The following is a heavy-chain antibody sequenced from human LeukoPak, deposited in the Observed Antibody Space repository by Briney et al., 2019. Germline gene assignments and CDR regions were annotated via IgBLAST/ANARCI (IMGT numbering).Heavy chain of an antibody. CDR1: GFTFSSYD. J-gene: IGHJ4*02. Sequence: PGGSLRLSCAASGFTFSSYDMHWVRQATGKGLEWVSAIGTAGDTYYPGSVKGRFTISRENAKNSLYLQMNSLRAGDTAVYYCARGRSVSSSGYGEYYFDYWGQGTLVTVSS. D-gene: IGHD5-12*01. CDR3: ARGRSVSSSGYGEYYFDY. V-gene: IGHV3-13*04. CDR2: IGTAGDT.